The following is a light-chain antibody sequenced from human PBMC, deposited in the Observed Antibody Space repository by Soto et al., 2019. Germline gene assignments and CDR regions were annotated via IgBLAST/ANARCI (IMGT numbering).Light chain of an antibody. CDR3: AAWDDSLSGLV. Sequence: QSVLTQPPSASGTPGQRGTISCSGSTSSIGSNYVYWYQQLPVTAPKLLIYSNNQRPSGVPDRFSGSKSGTSASLAISGLRSEDEADYHCAAWDDSLSGLVFGRGTKVTVL. CDR1: TSSIGSNY. J-gene: IGLJ2*01. CDR2: SNN. V-gene: IGLV1-47*01.